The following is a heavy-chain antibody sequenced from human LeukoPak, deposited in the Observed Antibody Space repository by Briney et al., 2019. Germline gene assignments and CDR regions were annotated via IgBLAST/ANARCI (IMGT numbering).Heavy chain of an antibody. Sequence: PGGSLRLSSAASGFTLSNYWMHWVRQAPGRGPVWVSRLILDGSRIDSAESVRGRFTISRDSAKNTLYLQMNSLRAEDTAVYYCSRDFVGADDYWGQGTLVTVSS. CDR2: LILDGSRI. V-gene: IGHV3-74*01. J-gene: IGHJ4*02. CDR3: SRDFVGADDY. CDR1: GFTLSNYW. D-gene: IGHD1-26*01.